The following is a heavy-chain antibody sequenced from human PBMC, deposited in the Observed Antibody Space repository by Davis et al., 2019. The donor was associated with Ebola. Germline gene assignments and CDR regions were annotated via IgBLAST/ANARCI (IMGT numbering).Heavy chain of an antibody. V-gene: IGHV3-21*01. CDR1: GFTFSSYS. CDR2: ISSSSSYI. D-gene: IGHD5-12*01. J-gene: IGHJ4*02. CDR3: ARDYSGYDFFDY. Sequence: GESLKISCAASGFTFSSYSMNWVRQAPGKGLEWVSSISSSSSYIYYADSVKGRFTIPRDNAKNSLYLQMNSLGAEDTAVYYCARDYSGYDFFDYWGQGTLVTVSS.